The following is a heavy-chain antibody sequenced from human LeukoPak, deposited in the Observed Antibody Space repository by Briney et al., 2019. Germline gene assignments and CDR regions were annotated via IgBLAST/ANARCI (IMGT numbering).Heavy chain of an antibody. CDR1: GDSISYTNYY. Sequence: SETLSLTCTVSGDSISYTNYYWGWIRQPPGKGLEWIATIYYSWATYFNTSLKSRVTMSVDTSKNQFSLKVRSVTAADTAVYYCATQYCSATPSCYLGSISKYYFDYWGQGALVTVSS. CDR3: ATQYCSATPSCYLGSISKYYFDY. V-gene: IGHV4-39*07. J-gene: IGHJ4*02. CDR2: IYYSWAT. D-gene: IGHD2-15*01.